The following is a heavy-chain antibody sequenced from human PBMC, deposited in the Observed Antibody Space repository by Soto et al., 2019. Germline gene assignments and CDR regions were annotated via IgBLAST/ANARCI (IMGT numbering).Heavy chain of an antibody. CDR3: AKGPGMYSDFDC. V-gene: IGHV3-23*01. CDR2: ISGSDGST. Sequence: EVQMLESGGGLVQPGGSLRLSCAASGFTFSSYAMSCVRQAPGKGLEWVSAISGSDGSTFYADSVKVRFTISRDDSKNTLYLQMNSLRAEDTAVYYCAKGPGMYSDFDCWGQGTLVTVSS. J-gene: IGHJ4*02. CDR1: GFTFSSYA. D-gene: IGHD2-8*01.